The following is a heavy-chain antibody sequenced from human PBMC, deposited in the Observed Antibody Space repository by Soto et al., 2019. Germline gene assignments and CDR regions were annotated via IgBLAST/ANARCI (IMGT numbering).Heavy chain of an antibody. CDR2: IYYSGSS. CDR1: GGSISSGDYY. Sequence: QVQLQESGPGLVKPSQTLSLTCTVSGGSISSGDYYWSWIRQPPGKGLEWIGYIYYSGSSYYNPSLKSRVTISVDTSKNQFSLKLSSVTAADTAVYFCARTTEYYYYYGMDVWGQGTTVTVSS. CDR3: ARTTEYYYYYGMDV. J-gene: IGHJ6*02. D-gene: IGHD1-1*01. V-gene: IGHV4-30-4*01.